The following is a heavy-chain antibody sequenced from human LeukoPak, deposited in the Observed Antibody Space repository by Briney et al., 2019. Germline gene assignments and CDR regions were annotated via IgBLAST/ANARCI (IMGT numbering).Heavy chain of an antibody. CDR3: ARGFRGASFDY. CDR1: GGSISSSSYY. J-gene: IGHJ4*02. D-gene: IGHD1-26*01. Sequence: PSETLSLTCTVSGGSISSSSYYWGWIRQPPGKGLEWIRSNYLSRSTYYKPSLKSRVTISVDTSKKQFSLKVSSVTAADTAVYYCARGFRGASFDYWGQGTLVTVSS. CDR2: NYLSRST. V-gene: IGHV4-39*07.